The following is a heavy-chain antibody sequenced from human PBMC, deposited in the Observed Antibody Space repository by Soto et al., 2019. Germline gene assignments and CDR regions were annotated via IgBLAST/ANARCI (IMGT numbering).Heavy chain of an antibody. CDR1: GGSISSYY. J-gene: IGHJ5*02. CDR3: AREGGYCSGGSCFDP. Sequence: TLSLTCTVSGGSISSYYWSWIRQPPGKGLEWIGYIYYSGSTNYNPSLKSRVTISVDTSKNQFSLKLSSVTAADTAVYYCAREGGYCSGGSCFDPWGQGTLVTVSS. CDR2: IYYSGST. D-gene: IGHD2-15*01. V-gene: IGHV4-59*01.